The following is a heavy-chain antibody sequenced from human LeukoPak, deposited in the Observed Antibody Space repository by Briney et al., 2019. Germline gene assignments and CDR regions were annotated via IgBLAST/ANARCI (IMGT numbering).Heavy chain of an antibody. Sequence: GASLKLSCTGSGYSFTSYWIGWVRHMPGKGLEWMGIIDPGDSDTRYRPSFQGQVSISADKSISTAYLQWSSLKASDTAMSYCARSITIFGVVDAFDIWGQGTMVTVSS. CDR2: IDPGDSDT. CDR1: GYSFTSYW. V-gene: IGHV5-51*01. D-gene: IGHD3-3*01. CDR3: ARSITIFGVVDAFDI. J-gene: IGHJ3*02.